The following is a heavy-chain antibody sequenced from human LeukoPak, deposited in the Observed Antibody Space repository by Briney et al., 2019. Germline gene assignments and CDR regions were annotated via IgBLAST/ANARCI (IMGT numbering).Heavy chain of an antibody. CDR2: IYSGGST. CDR1: GFTVSCNY. CDR3: AREVYGSGSYYTWVDY. Sequence: GGSLRLSCAASGFTVSCNYMSWVRQAPGEGLEWVSVIYSGGSTYYADSVKGRFTISRDNSKNTLYLQMNSLRAEDTAVYYCAREVYGSGSYYTWVDYWGQGTLVTVSS. J-gene: IGHJ4*02. V-gene: IGHV3-66*01. D-gene: IGHD3-10*01.